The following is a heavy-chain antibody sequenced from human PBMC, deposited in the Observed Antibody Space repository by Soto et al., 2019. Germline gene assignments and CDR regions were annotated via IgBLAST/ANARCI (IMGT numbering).Heavy chain of an antibody. CDR1: GFTFSSYA. J-gene: IGHJ3*02. CDR3: VKFSSWHDAFDI. Sequence: PGGSLRLSCAASGFTFSSYAMSWVRQAPGKGLEWVSAISGSGGSTYYADSVKGRFTISRDNSKNTLYLQMNSLRAEDTAVYYCVKFSSWHDAFDIWGQGTMVTVSS. CDR2: ISGSGGST. D-gene: IGHD6-13*01. V-gene: IGHV3-23*01.